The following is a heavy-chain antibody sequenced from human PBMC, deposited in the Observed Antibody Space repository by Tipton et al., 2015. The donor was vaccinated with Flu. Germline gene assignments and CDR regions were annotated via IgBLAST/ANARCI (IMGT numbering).Heavy chain of an antibody. Sequence: QLVQSGAEVKKPGASVKVSCKASGYAFTSYDINWVRQATGQGLEWMGWMNPNSGNTGYAQKFQGRVTMTRNTSTSTAYMELSSLRSEDTAVYYCARRRYYGDYRGLPYYYYYGMDVWGQGTTVPVSS. D-gene: IGHD4-17*01. CDR1: GYAFTSYD. J-gene: IGHJ6*02. CDR2: MNPNSGNT. CDR3: ARRRYYGDYRGLPYYYYYGMDV. V-gene: IGHV1-8*01.